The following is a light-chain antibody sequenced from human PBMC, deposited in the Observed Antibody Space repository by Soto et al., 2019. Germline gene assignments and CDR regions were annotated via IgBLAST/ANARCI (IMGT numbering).Light chain of an antibody. V-gene: IGLV1-47*02. CDR3: AAWDDSLSGYV. CDR1: SSNIGSNY. CDR2: SNN. Sequence: QPVLTQPPSASGTPGQRVTISCSGSSSNIGSNYVYWYQQLPGTAPKLLIYSNNQRPPGVPDRFSGSKSGTSASLAISGLRSEDEADYYCAAWDDSLSGYVFGTGTKGTVL. J-gene: IGLJ1*01.